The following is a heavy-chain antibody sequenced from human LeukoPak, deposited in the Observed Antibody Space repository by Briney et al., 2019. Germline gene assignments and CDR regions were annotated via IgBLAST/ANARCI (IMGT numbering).Heavy chain of an antibody. J-gene: IGHJ4*02. CDR2: IYYSGST. V-gene: IGHV4-59*08. CDR1: GGSISSYY. Sequence: SETLSLTCTVSGGSISSYYWSWIRQPPGKGLEWIGYIYYSGSTYYNPSLKSRVTISVDTSKNQFSLKLSSVTAADTAVYYCARGYDDSGAFDYWGQGTLVTVSS. CDR3: ARGYDDSGAFDY. D-gene: IGHD3-3*01.